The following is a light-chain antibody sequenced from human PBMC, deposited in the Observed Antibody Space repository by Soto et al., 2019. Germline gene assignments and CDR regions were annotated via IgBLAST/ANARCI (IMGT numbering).Light chain of an antibody. CDR2: GNS. CDR3: QSYDSSLSVVV. Sequence: QSVLTQPPSVSGATGQRVTISCTGSSSNIGAGYDVHWYQQLPGTAPKLLIYGNSNRPSGVPDRFSGSKSGTSASLAITGLQAEDEAHYYCQSYDSSLSVVVFGGGTKLTV. CDR1: SSNIGAGYD. J-gene: IGLJ2*01. V-gene: IGLV1-40*01.